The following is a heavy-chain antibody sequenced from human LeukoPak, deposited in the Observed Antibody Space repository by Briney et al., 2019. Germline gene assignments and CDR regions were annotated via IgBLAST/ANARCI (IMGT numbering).Heavy chain of an antibody. CDR1: GFTFTSYD. V-gene: IGHV1-69*13. J-gene: IGHJ5*02. Sequence: SVKVSCKASGFTFTSYDINWVRQAPGQGLEWMGGIIPIFGTANYAQKFQGRVTITADESTSTAYMELRSLRSDDTAVYYCARSDYVWGSYRFDPRGQGTLVTVSS. CDR3: ARSDYVWGSYRFDP. D-gene: IGHD3-16*02. CDR2: IIPIFGTA.